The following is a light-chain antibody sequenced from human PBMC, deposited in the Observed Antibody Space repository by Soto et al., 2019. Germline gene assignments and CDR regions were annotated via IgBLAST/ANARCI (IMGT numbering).Light chain of an antibody. CDR2: WAS. V-gene: IGKV4-1*01. CDR3: QQYYVTPPT. J-gene: IGKJ1*01. Sequence: DIVMTQSPDSLAVSLGERATINCKSSQNVLYNSNNKNYLAWYQQKPGQPPKLLIYWASTRESGVPDRFSGSGSGTDFTLTISSLQAEDVAVYYCQQYYVTPPTFGQGTKVEIK. CDR1: QNVLYNSNNKNY.